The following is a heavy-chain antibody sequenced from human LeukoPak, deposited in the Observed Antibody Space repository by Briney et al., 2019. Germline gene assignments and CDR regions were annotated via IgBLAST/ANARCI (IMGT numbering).Heavy chain of an antibody. Sequence: GGSLRLSCAASGFTFSSYGMHWVRQAPGKGLEWVAVISYDGSNKYYADSVKGRFTISRDNSKNTLYLQMNSLRAEDTAVYYCAKLILWFGENLDYWGQGTLVTVSS. CDR2: ISYDGSNK. J-gene: IGHJ4*02. CDR1: GFTFSSYG. D-gene: IGHD3-10*01. CDR3: AKLILWFGENLDY. V-gene: IGHV3-30*18.